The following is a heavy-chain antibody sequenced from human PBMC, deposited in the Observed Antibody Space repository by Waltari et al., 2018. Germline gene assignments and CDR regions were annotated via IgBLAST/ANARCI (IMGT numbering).Heavy chain of an antibody. CDR3: TREGFNWFDP. CDR1: GFTFSSYA. V-gene: IGHV3-48*03. CDR2: IRNSGCTM. J-gene: IGHJ5*02. Sequence: EVQLVESGGGLVQPGGSLRLSCAASGFTFSSYALNWVRQAPGKGLVWVSLIRNSGCTMYYADSVKGRFTISRDNAKNPLYLQMNSLRAEDTAVYYCTREGFNWFDPWGQGTLVTVSS.